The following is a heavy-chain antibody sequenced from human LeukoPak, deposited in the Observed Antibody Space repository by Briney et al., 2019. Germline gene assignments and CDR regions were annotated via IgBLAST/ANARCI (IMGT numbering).Heavy chain of an antibody. Sequence: GGSLRLSCAASGFTFSSYAMSWVRQAPGKGLEWVSAISGSGGSTYYADSVKGRFTISRDNSKNTLYLQMNSLRAEDAAVYYCAKTRAAAANYYYGMDVWGQGTTVTVSS. CDR3: AKTRAAAANYYYGMDV. CDR2: ISGSGGST. CDR1: GFTFSSYA. V-gene: IGHV3-23*01. D-gene: IGHD6-13*01. J-gene: IGHJ6*02.